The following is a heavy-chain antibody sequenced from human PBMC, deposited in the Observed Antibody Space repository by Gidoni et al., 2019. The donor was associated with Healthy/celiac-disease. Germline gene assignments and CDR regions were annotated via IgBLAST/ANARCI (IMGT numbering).Heavy chain of an antibody. CDR1: GFTFSSYA. J-gene: IGHJ4*02. Sequence: EVQLLESGGGLVQPGGSLRLSCAASGFTFSSYAMSWVRQAPGKGMEWVSAISGSGGSTYYADSVKGRFTVSRDNSKNTLYLQMNSLRAEDTAVCYCAKDGGGGSGWTDYWGQGTLVTVSS. CDR2: ISGSGGST. V-gene: IGHV3-23*01. CDR3: AKDGGGGSGWTDY. D-gene: IGHD6-19*01.